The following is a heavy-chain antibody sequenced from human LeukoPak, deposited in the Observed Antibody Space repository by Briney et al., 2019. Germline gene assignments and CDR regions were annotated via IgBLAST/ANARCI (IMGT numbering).Heavy chain of an antibody. V-gene: IGHV3-30*02. CDR3: AKDGPHFWSAFNFDY. D-gene: IGHD3-3*02. Sequence: GGSLRLSCAASGFTFSSYGKHWVRQASAKGMERVGFMRYDGSNKYYADSVKGRFTISRDNSKNTLYLQMNSLRAEDTAVYYCAKDGPHFWSAFNFDYWGQGTLVTVSS. CDR1: GFTFSSYG. CDR2: MRYDGSNK. J-gene: IGHJ4*02.